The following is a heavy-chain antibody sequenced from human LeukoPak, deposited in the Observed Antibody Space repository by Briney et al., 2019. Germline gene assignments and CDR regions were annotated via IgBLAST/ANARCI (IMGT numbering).Heavy chain of an antibody. D-gene: IGHD6-19*01. CDR1: GYAFTSYY. CDR2: INPSGGST. J-gene: IGHJ3*02. CDR3: ARGIAVAGTRAFDI. Sequence: ASVKVSCKASGYAFTSYYMHWVRQAPGHGLEWMGIINPSGGSTSSAQKFHGRVTMTREMSTTTLYMELSSLRSVDTAGSYRARGIAVAGTRAFDIWGRETVVSVFS. V-gene: IGHV1-46*01.